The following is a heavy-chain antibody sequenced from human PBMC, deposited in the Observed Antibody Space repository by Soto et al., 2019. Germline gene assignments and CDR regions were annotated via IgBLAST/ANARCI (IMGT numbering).Heavy chain of an antibody. J-gene: IGHJ6*03. CDR3: ARGALIASLSNYYYYYMYV. CDR1: GYTFTSYD. Sequence: ASVKVSCKASGYTFTSYDINWVRQATGQGLEWMGWMNPNSGNTGYAQKFQGRVTMTRNTSISTAYMELSSLRSEDTAVYYCARGALIASLSNYYYYYMYVWGKGTTVTVSS. CDR2: MNPNSGNT. V-gene: IGHV1-8*01.